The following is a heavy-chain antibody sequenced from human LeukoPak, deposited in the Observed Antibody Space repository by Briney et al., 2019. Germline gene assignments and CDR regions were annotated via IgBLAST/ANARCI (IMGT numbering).Heavy chain of an antibody. CDR3: ARYREPITPFDP. D-gene: IGHD5-24*01. CDR2: INHSGGST. V-gene: IGHV1-46*01. J-gene: IGHJ5*02. CDR1: GYTFTSYY. Sequence: ASVKVSCKASGYTFTSYYMQWLRQAPGEGLEWMGIINHSGGSTSYAQNFQGRVTMSRDTYTSTVYMELSSLSCEDTAVYYCARYREPITPFDPWGQGTLVTVSS.